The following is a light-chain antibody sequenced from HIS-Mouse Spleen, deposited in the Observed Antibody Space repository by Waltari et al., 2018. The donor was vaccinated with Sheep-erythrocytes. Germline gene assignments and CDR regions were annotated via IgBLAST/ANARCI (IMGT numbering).Light chain of an antibody. CDR3: AAWDDSLNGWV. J-gene: IGLJ3*02. V-gene: IGLV1-36*01. CDR2: YDD. Sequence: QSVLTQPPSVSEAPRQRVTISCSGSSSNIGTNAVHWYQHLPGKAPKLLIYYDDLLPSGVSDRFSGSKSGTSASLAISGLQSEDEADYYCAAWDDSLNGWVFGGGTKLTVL. CDR1: SSNIGTNA.